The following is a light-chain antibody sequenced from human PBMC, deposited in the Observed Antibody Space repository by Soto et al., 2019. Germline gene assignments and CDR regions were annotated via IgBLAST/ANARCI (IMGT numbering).Light chain of an antibody. Sequence: DIQMTQCRSSLSSSLLYIWTMTFQASQDIRNSLNWYQQKPGKAPKLLIYDASNVETGVPSRFSGSGSGTDFSFSISSLQPEDFATYYCQQYDYLVTFGQGTRLEIK. V-gene: IGKV1-33*01. CDR3: QQYDYLVT. J-gene: IGKJ5*01. CDR1: QDIRNS. CDR2: DAS.